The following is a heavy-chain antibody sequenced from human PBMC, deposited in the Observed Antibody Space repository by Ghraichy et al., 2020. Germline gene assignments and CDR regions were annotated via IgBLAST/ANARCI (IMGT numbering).Heavy chain of an antibody. CDR2: INPNSGGT. Sequence: ASVKVSCKASGYTFTGYYMHWVRQAPGQGLEWMGWINPNSGGTNYAQKFQGWVTMTRDTSISTAYMELSRLRSDDTAVYYCARDSGYSYVGGYYYYMDVWGKGTTVTVSS. CDR1: GYTFTGYY. V-gene: IGHV1-2*04. D-gene: IGHD5-18*01. J-gene: IGHJ6*03. CDR3: ARDSGYSYVGGYYYYMDV.